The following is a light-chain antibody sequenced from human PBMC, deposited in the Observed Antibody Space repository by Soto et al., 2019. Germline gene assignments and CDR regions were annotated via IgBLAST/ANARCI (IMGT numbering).Light chain of an antibody. J-gene: IGKJ5*01. CDR1: QSVSSSY. V-gene: IGKV3-20*01. CDR3: QQYGSSQA. Sequence: EIVLTQSPGTLSLSPGARATLSFRASQSVSSSYLAWYQHKPGQAPRLLIYGASSRVPGIPDRFSGSGSGTDFTLTISRLEPEDFAVYHCQQYGSSQAFGQGTRLEIK. CDR2: GAS.